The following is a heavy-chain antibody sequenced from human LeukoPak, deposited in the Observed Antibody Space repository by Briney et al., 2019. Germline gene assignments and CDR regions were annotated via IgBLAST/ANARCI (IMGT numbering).Heavy chain of an antibody. D-gene: IGHD6-19*01. Sequence: SQTLSLTCTVSGGSISSGNYYWSWIRQPAGKGLEWIGRIYTSGSTNYNPSLKSRVTISVDTSKNQFSLKLNSVTAADTAVYYCARGHSSGWFLDYWGQGTLVTVSS. CDR3: ARGHSSGWFLDY. V-gene: IGHV4-61*02. J-gene: IGHJ4*02. CDR1: GGSISSGNYY. CDR2: IYTSGST.